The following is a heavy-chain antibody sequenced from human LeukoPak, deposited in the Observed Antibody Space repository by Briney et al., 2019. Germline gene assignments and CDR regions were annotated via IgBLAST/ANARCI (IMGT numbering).Heavy chain of an antibody. CDR2: IYYSGST. CDR1: GGSISNGGYY. CDR3: ARARPFSSRDLDY. Sequence: SETLSLTCTVSGGSISNGGYYWSWIRQHPGKGLEWIGYIYYSGSTYYNPSLKSRVMISIDTSKNQFSLNLSSVTAADTAVYYCARARPFSSRDLDYWGQGTLVTVSS. J-gene: IGHJ4*02. V-gene: IGHV4-31*03.